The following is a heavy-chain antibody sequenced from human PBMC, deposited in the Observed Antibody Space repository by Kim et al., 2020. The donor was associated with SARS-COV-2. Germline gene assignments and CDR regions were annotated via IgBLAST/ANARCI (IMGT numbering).Heavy chain of an antibody. Sequence: SVKVSCKASGGTFSSYAISWVRQAPGQGLEWMGGIIPIFGTANYAQKFQGRVTITADESTSTAYMELSSLRSEDTAVYYCACSASGYCSSTSCYHAYYYYYGMDVWGQGTTVTVSS. D-gene: IGHD2-2*03. J-gene: IGHJ6*02. V-gene: IGHV1-69*13. CDR2: IIPIFGTA. CDR1: GGTFSSYA. CDR3: ACSASGYCSSTSCYHAYYYYYGMDV.